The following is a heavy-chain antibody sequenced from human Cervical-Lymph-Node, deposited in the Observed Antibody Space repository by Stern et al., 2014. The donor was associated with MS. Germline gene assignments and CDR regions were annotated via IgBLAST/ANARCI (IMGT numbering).Heavy chain of an antibody. CDR1: GFRFGDHG. CDR2: IWFDGRLD. J-gene: IGHJ4*02. D-gene: IGHD3-3*01. CDR3: ARDDHDAIFFDY. V-gene: IGHV3-33*01. Sequence: QLVQSGGGVVQPGSSLRLSCSASGFRFGDHGMHWVRQAPGKGLEWVANIWFDGRLDTYSDSVRGRFTISRDNADNTLHLQMHSLRVEDTAVYYCARDDHDAIFFDYWGQGALVTVSS.